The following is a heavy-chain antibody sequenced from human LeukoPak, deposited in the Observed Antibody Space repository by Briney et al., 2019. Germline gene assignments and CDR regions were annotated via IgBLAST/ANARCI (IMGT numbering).Heavy chain of an antibody. CDR1: GFTFSSYA. CDR2: ISSNGGST. CDR3: ARVFGGGSGSYYLYYFDY. V-gene: IGHV3-64*01. J-gene: IGHJ4*02. Sequence: GGSLRLSCAASGFTFSSYAMHWVRQAPGKGLEYVSAISSNGGSTYYANSVKGRFTISRDNSENTLYLQMGSLRAEDMAVYYCARVFGGGSGSYYLYYFDYWGQGTLVTVSS. D-gene: IGHD3-10*01.